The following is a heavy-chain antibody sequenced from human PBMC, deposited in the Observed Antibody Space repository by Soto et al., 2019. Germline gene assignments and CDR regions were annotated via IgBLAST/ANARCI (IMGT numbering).Heavy chain of an antibody. J-gene: IGHJ4*02. CDR1: GFTFSSYG. D-gene: IGHD3-10*02. V-gene: IGHV3-30*18. Sequence: GGSLRLSCAASGFTFSSYGMHWVRQAPGKGLEWVAVISYDGSNKYYADSVKGRFTISRDNSKNTLYLQMNSLRAEDTAVYYCAKDRFVRSFRGYFDYWGQGTLVTVSS. CDR3: AKDRFVRSFRGYFDY. CDR2: ISYDGSNK.